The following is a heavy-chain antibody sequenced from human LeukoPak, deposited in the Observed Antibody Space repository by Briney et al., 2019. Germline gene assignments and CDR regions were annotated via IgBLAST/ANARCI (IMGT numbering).Heavy chain of an antibody. D-gene: IGHD2-15*01. J-gene: IGHJ3*02. CDR3: ARGYSRAAFDI. V-gene: IGHV3-30-3*01. CDR2: ISYDGSNK. Sequence: GGSLRLSCAASGFTFSSYAMHWVRQAPGKGLEWVAVISYDGSNKYYADSVKGRFTVSRDNGKNSLLLQMNSLRAEDTALYYCARGYSRAAFDIWGQGTVVAVSS. CDR1: GFTFSSYA.